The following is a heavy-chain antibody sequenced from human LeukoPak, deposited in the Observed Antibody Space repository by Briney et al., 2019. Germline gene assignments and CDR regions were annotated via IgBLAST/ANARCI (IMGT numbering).Heavy chain of an antibody. D-gene: IGHD2-2*01. CDR2: ISGSGGST. CDR1: GFTFSSYA. CDR3: AKGRYQLLFGFDY. V-gene: IGHV3-23*01. J-gene: IGHJ4*02. Sequence: PGGSLRLSCAASGFTFSSYAMSWVRQAPGKGLEWVSAISGSGGSTYYADSVKGRFTISRDNSKNTLYLQINSLRAEDTAVYYCAKGRYQLLFGFDYWGQGTLVTVSS.